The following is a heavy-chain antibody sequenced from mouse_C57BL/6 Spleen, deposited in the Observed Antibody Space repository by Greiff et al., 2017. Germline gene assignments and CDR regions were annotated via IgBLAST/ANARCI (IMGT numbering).Heavy chain of an antibody. CDR2: IDPSDSYT. D-gene: IGHD1-1*01. J-gene: IGHJ3*01. CDR1: GYTFTSYW. V-gene: IGHV1-69*01. Sequence: QVQLQQPGAELVMPGASVKLSCKASGYTFTSYWMHWVKQRPGQGLECIGEIDPSDSYTNYNQEFKGKSTLTVDKSSSTAYMQLISLTSDDSAVYSCARPHSYGSSLVAYWGQGALVTVSA. CDR3: ARPHSYGSSLVAY.